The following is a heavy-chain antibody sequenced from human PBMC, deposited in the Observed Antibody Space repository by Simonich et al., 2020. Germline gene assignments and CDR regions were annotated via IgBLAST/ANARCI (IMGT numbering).Heavy chain of an antibody. CDR1: GYTFTGYY. CDR3: ARVRFEAFDI. Sequence: QVQLVQSGAEVKKPGASVKVSCKASGYTFTGYYKHWVRQALGQGLESRGWINPTSGSKNYAQKCHGRGTMTRDTSISTAYMELRRLRADDTAVYYCARVRFEAFDIWGQGTMVTVSS. CDR2: INPTSGSK. V-gene: IGHV1-2*02. J-gene: IGHJ3*02.